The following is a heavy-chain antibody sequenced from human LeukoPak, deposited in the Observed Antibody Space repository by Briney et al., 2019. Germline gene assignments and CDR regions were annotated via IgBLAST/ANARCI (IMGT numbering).Heavy chain of an antibody. V-gene: IGHV3-23*01. CDR1: GFTFSSYA. J-gene: IGHJ4*02. Sequence: PGGSLRLSCAASGFTFSSYAMSWVRQAPGKGLEWVSAISGSGGSTYYADSVKGRFTISRDNARNSLYLQMDSLRAEDTAVYYCARSWSSGYYFGFWGQGTLVTVSS. CDR2: ISGSGGST. D-gene: IGHD3-22*01. CDR3: ARSWSSGYYFGF.